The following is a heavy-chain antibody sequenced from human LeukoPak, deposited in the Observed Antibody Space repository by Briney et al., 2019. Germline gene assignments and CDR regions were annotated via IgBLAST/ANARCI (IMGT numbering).Heavy chain of an antibody. CDR3: ARLPRPTSYYYYYMDV. D-gene: IGHD6-6*01. V-gene: IGHV1-18*01. CDR1: GYTFTSYG. CDR2: ISAYNGNT. Sequence: GASVKVSCKASGYTFTSYGISWVRQAPGQGLEWMGWISAYNGNTNYAQKLQGRVTMTTDTSTSTAYMELRSLRSDDTAVYYCARLPRPTSYYYYYMDVWGKGTTVTVSS. J-gene: IGHJ6*03.